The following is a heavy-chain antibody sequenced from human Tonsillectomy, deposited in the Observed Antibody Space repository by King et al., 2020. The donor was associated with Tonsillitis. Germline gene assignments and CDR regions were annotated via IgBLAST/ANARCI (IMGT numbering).Heavy chain of an antibody. Sequence: QLVQSGAEVKKPGASVKVSCKASGHTSTTYDINLVRQATGQGLEWMGWMNPNSGNTGYAQKFQGRVTMTRNTSISTAYMELSSLRSEDTAVYYCVRYCTSTSCYYGMDVWGQGTTVTVSS. CDR1: GHTSTTYD. D-gene: IGHD2-2*01. V-gene: IGHV1-8*01. CDR3: VRYCTSTSCYYGMDV. CDR2: MNPNSGNT. J-gene: IGHJ6*02.